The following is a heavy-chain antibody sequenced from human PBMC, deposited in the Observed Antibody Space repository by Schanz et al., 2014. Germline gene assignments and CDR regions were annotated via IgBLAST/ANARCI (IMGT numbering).Heavy chain of an antibody. V-gene: IGHV3-23*01. Sequence: EVQLLESGGGLVQPGGSLRLSCAASGFSFRKSAMSWVRQAPGKGLEWVSALTGSGTTTYYADSVKGRFTISRDNNWKTLARQRNSRRSHDREKYHWARENSSGYPPAVTYYIDLWGKGTTVTASS. CDR2: LTGSGTTT. D-gene: IGHD3-22*01. CDR3: ARENSSGYPPAVTYYIDL. J-gene: IGHJ6*03. CDR1: GFSFRKSA.